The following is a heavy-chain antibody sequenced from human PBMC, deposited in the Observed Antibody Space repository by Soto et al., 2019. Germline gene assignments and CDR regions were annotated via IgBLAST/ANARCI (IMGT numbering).Heavy chain of an antibody. J-gene: IGHJ4*02. Sequence: EVQLLESGGGLVQPGGSLRLSCAVSGFTLSSFAMSWVRQAPGKGLEWVTVISSSGGTTYYADSVKGRFTISRDNSKNTLYLQMNSLRAEDTAVYYCARDYRYACDYWGQGTLVTVSS. D-gene: IGHD5-18*01. CDR3: ARDYRYACDY. CDR2: ISSSGGTT. CDR1: GFTLSSFA. V-gene: IGHV3-23*01.